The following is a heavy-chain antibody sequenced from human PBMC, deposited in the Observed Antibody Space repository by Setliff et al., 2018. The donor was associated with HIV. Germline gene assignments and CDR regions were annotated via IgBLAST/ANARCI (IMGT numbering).Heavy chain of an antibody. V-gene: IGHV3-11*04. Sequence: GGSLRLSCAASGFTFSDHYMSWIRQAPGKGLEWVSSISGTATTIYSADSVKGRFTISRDNAKNSLFLQMNSLRPEDTAVYFCASARIPTGGTSTSFDYWGQGTLVTVSS. CDR2: ISGTATTI. CDR1: GFTFSDHY. CDR3: ASARIPTGGTSTSFDY. J-gene: IGHJ4*02. D-gene: IGHD1-1*01.